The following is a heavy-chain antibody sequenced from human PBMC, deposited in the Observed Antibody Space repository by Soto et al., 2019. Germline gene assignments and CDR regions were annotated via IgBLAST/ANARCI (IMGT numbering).Heavy chain of an antibody. J-gene: IGHJ6*02. Sequence: QVQLVQSGAEVKKPGSSVKVSCKASGGTFSSYTISWVRQAPGQGLEWMGRIIPILGIANYAQKFQGRVTITADKSTSTAYMELSSLRSEDTAVYYCARTGTSPYYYYGMDVWGQGTTVTVSS. CDR3: ARTGTSPYYYYGMDV. D-gene: IGHD1-1*01. V-gene: IGHV1-69*02. CDR2: IIPILGIA. CDR1: GGTFSSYT.